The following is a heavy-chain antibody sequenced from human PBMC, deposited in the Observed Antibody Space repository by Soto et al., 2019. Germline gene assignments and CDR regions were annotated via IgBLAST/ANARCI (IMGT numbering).Heavy chain of an antibody. V-gene: IGHV3-21*06. CDR3: ARESEDLTSNFDY. CDR2: ISSTTNYI. Sequence: SLSRSCAASGFTFTRYSMNWVRQAPGKGLEWVSSISSTTNYIYYGDSMKGRFTISRDNAKNSLYLEMNSLRAEDTAVYYCARESEDLTSNFDYWGQGTLVTVSS. CDR1: GFTFTRYS. J-gene: IGHJ4*02.